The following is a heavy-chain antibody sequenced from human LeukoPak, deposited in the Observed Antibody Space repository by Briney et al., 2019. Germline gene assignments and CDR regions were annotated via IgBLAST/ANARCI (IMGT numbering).Heavy chain of an antibody. D-gene: IGHD4-17*01. CDR3: ARGSGDLDY. CDR1: GFTFTNYW. Sequence: GGSLRLSCAASGFTFTNYWMTWVRQAPGKGLEWVANIKDDGSEKYYVDSVKGRFTITRDNAKKSLYLEMNTLRADDTAVYYCARGSGDLDYWGQGALVTVSS. V-gene: IGHV3-7*01. J-gene: IGHJ4*02. CDR2: IKDDGSEK.